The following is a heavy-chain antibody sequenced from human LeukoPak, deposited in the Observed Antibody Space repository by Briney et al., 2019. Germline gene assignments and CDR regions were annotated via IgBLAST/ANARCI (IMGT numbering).Heavy chain of an antibody. V-gene: IGHV3-23*01. J-gene: IGHJ5*02. Sequence: GGSLRLSCAASGFAFSSYAMSWVRQAPGTGLEWVSAISGSGGSTYYADSVKGRFTISRDNSKNTLYLQMNSLRAEDTAVYYCAKESIAAAQADNWFDPWGQGTLVTVSS. CDR3: AKESIAAAQADNWFDP. CDR1: GFAFSSYA. CDR2: ISGSGGST. D-gene: IGHD6-13*01.